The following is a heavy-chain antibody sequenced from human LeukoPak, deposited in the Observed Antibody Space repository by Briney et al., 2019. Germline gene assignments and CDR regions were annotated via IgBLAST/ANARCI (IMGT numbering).Heavy chain of an antibody. Sequence: GGSLRLSCAASGFTFSSYTMNWVRQAPGKGLEWVSSISSGSTYMYYADSVKGRFTISRDNAQNSMYLQMNSLRAEDTAVYYCGRVGGRSKAAKGDAFDIWGQGTMVTVSS. D-gene: IGHD6-6*01. V-gene: IGHV3-21*01. CDR3: GRVGGRSKAAKGDAFDI. J-gene: IGHJ3*02. CDR1: GFTFSSYT. CDR2: ISSGSTYM.